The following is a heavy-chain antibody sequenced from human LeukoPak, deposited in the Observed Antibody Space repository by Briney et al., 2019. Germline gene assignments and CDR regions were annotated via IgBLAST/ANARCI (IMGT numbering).Heavy chain of an antibody. CDR2: IYYSGST. Sequence: SETLSLTCTVSGGSISSYYWGWIRQPPGKGLEWIGYIYYSGSTNYNPSLKSRVTISVDTSKNQFSLKLSSVTAADTAVYYCARSYNWVVLQYYWGQGALVTVSS. V-gene: IGHV4-59*01. CDR3: ARSYNWVVLQYY. CDR1: GGSISSYY. J-gene: IGHJ4*02. D-gene: IGHD3-10*01.